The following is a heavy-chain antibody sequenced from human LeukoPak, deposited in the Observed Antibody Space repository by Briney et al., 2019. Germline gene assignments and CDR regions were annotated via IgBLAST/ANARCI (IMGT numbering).Heavy chain of an antibody. J-gene: IGHJ4*02. Sequence: SETLSLTCTVSGDVMSSSNYYWGWIRQPPGRGLEWIGNIHYTGNTYYNPSLKSRVTISLDTSKNLFSLKLSSVTAADTAVYYCARRTGTTVVRKFDYWGQGTLVTVSS. CDR1: GDVMSSSNYY. CDR2: IHYTGNT. D-gene: IGHD1-1*01. CDR3: ARRTGTTVVRKFDY. V-gene: IGHV4-39*01.